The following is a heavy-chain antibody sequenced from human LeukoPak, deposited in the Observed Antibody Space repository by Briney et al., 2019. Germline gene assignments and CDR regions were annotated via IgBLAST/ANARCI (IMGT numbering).Heavy chain of an antibody. D-gene: IGHD3-22*01. CDR2: ISSSGGGI. CDR3: ARETNYYDSL. J-gene: IGHJ4*02. CDR1: GFTFSNAW. V-gene: IGHV3-11*04. Sequence: GGSLRLSCAASGFTFSNAWMSWVRQAPGKGLEWVSYISSSGGGILYADSVKGRFTISRDNAKNSLYLQMNSLRAEDTAVYYCARETNYYDSLWGQGTLVTVSS.